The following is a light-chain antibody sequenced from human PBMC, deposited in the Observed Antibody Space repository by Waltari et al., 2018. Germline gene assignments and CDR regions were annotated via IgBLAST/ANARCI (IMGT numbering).Light chain of an antibody. CDR2: DLN. CDR3: SSYTTSSTLV. CDR1: NSAIGPYHF. J-gene: IGLJ2*01. Sequence: QSALTQPAPVSGSPGQSITISCTGSNSAIGPYHFFSWYQQHPGKAPKLMIYDLNKRPSGVSNRFSASKSGKTASLTISGLQAEDEANYYCSSYTTSSTLVFGGGTKVTVL. V-gene: IGLV2-14*03.